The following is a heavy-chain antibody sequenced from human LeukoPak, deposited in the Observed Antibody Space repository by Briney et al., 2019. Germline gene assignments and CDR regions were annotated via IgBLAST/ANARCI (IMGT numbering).Heavy chain of an antibody. V-gene: IGHV1-46*01. CDR2: INPSGGST. Sequence: ASVKVSCKASGYTFTGYYMHWVRQAPGQGLEWMGIINPSGGSTSYAQKFQGRVTMTRDMSTSTVYMELSSLRSEDTAVYYCARGGGMFLYFDYWGQGTLVTVSS. J-gene: IGHJ4*02. D-gene: IGHD3-10*02. CDR1: GYTFTGYY. CDR3: ARGGGMFLYFDY.